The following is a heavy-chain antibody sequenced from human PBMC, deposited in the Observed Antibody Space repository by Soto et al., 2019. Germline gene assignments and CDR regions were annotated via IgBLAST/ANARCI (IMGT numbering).Heavy chain of an antibody. Sequence: EVQLLDSGGGLVQPGGSLRLSCAASGFTFSSYAMNWARQAPGKGLEWVSVISGSGGSTYYADSVKGRFTISRDNSKNTLHLQMNSLRAEDTAVYYCARRGPGTYFDYWGQGTLVTVSS. CDR2: ISGSGGST. V-gene: IGHV3-23*01. D-gene: IGHD6-13*01. CDR3: ARRGPGTYFDY. CDR1: GFTFSSYA. J-gene: IGHJ4*02.